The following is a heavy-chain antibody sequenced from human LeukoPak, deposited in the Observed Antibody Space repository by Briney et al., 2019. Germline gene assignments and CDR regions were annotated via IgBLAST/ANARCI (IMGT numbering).Heavy chain of an antibody. CDR3: ARRAGAYSHPYDY. V-gene: IGHV3-23*01. J-gene: IGHJ4*02. Sequence: GGSLRLSCAASGFTFSSYGMSWVRQAPGKGLEWVSAISGSGGSTYYADSVKGRFTISRDNSKNTLYLQMNSLRAEDTAVYYCARRAGAYSHPYDYWGQGTLVTVSS. CDR2: ISGSGGST. D-gene: IGHD4/OR15-4a*01. CDR1: GFTFSSYG.